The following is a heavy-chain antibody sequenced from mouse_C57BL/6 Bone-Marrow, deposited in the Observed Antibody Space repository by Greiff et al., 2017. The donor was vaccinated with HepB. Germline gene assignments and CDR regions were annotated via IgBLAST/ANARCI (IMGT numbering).Heavy chain of an antibody. D-gene: IGHD1-1*01. J-gene: IGHJ1*03. CDR2: IHPNSGST. V-gene: IGHV1-64*01. CDR3: EGSSYWYFDV. Sequence: QVHVKQPGAELVKPGASVKLSCKASGYTFTSYWMHWVKQRPGQGLEWIGMIHPNSGSTNYNEKFKSKATLTVDKSSSTAYMQLSSLTSEDSAVYYCEGSSYWYFDVWGTGTKATVSS. CDR1: GYTFTSYW.